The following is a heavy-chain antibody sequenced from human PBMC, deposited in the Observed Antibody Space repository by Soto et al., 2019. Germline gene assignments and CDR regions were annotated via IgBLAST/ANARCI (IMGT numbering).Heavy chain of an antibody. CDR2: IYYSGNT. V-gene: IGHV4-61*03. D-gene: IGHD4-4*01. J-gene: IGHJ5*02. CDR3: ARDSVLAYYSEHRIHYWFDP. Sequence: PSETLSLTCTVSGGSVGSGSYYWSWIRQPLGKGLEWIGYIYYSGNTDYNPSLRGRATISVDKAKNHFSMQLTSVTSADTAIYYCARDSVLAYYSEHRIHYWFDPWGQGTLVTVSS. CDR1: GGSVGSGSYY.